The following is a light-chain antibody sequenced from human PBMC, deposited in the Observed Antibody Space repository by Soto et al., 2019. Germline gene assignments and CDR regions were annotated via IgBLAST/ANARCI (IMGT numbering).Light chain of an antibody. V-gene: IGKV3-15*01. Sequence: EIVMTQSPATLSVSPGERATLSCRASQSVSSNLAWYQQKPGQAPRLLMYDASTRATGIPARFSGSGSGTEFTLSISSLQSEEFAVYYCQKYNNWPGTFGQGTKVEIK. J-gene: IGKJ1*01. CDR3: QKYNNWPGT. CDR1: QSVSSN. CDR2: DAS.